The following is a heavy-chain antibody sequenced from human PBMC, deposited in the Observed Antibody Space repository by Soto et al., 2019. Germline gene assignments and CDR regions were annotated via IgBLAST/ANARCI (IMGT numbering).Heavy chain of an antibody. Sequence: QVQLVESGGGVVQPGRSLRLSCAASGFTFSSYGMHWVRQAPAKGLEWVAVISYDGSNKYYADSVKGRFTISRDNSKNTLYLQMNSLRAEDTAVYYCAKVAKYSSSRGYYFDYWGQGTLVTVSS. V-gene: IGHV3-30*18. CDR1: GFTFSSYG. CDR2: ISYDGSNK. D-gene: IGHD6-13*01. J-gene: IGHJ4*02. CDR3: AKVAKYSSSRGYYFDY.